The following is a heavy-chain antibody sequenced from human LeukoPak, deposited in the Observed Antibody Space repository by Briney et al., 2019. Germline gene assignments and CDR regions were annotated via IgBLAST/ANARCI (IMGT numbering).Heavy chain of an antibody. J-gene: IGHJ4*02. V-gene: IGHV1-69*13. CDR2: IIPIFGTA. CDR1: GGTFSSYA. D-gene: IGHD7-27*01. Sequence: SVKVSCKASGGTFSSYAISWVRQAPGQGLEWMGGIIPIFGTANYAQKFQGRVTITADESTGTAYMELSSLRSEDTAVYYCARGAMNWGSREYYFDYWGQGTLVTVSS. CDR3: ARGAMNWGSREYYFDY.